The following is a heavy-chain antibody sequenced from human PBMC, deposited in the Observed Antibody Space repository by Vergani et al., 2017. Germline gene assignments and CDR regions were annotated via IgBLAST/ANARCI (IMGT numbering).Heavy chain of an antibody. V-gene: IGHV4-38-2*01. CDR1: GHSISSTYY. Sequence: QVQLQESGPGLVKPSETLSLTCAVSGHSISSTYYWGWIRQPPGKGLEWIGSIYHSGSTYNNPSLKSRVTISVDTSKNQFSLKLSSVTAADTAVYYCARHRGDNDRGGMDVWGQGTTVTVSS. D-gene: IGHD2-21*02. CDR2: IYHSGST. J-gene: IGHJ6*02. CDR3: ARHRGDNDRGGMDV.